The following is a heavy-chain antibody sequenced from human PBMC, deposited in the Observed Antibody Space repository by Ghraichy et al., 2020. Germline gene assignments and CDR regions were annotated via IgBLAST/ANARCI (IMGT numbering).Heavy chain of an antibody. D-gene: IGHD6-13*01. J-gene: IGHJ3*02. Sequence: SETLSLTCAVYGGSFSDYYWNWIRQPPGKGLEWIGEINHSGSTNYNPSLKSRVTISVDTSKNQFSLKLSSVTAADTAVYYCATSKNRRMRGYSSSWYGSRNGLDIWGQGTMVTVSS. V-gene: IGHV4-34*01. CDR2: INHSGST. CDR3: ATSKNRRMRGYSSSWYGSRNGLDI. CDR1: GGSFSDYY.